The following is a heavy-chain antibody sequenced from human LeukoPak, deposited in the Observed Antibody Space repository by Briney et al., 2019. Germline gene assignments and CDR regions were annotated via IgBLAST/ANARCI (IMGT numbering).Heavy chain of an antibody. J-gene: IGHJ2*01. CDR1: GYTFTSYY. CDR3: AREGIPAAYPYWYFDL. CDR2: INPSGGST. D-gene: IGHD2-2*01. Sequence: GASVKVSCKASGYTFTSYYMHWVRQAPGQGLEWMGIINPSGGSTSYAQKFQGRVTMTRDMSTSTVYMELSSLRSEDTAVYYCAREGIPAAYPYWYFDLWGRGTLVTVSS. V-gene: IGHV1-46*01.